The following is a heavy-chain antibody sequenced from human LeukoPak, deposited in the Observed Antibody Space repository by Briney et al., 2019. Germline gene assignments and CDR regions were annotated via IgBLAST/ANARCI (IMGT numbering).Heavy chain of an antibody. V-gene: IGHV1-3*01. CDR3: ARVRYCSGGSCPLPDY. D-gene: IGHD2-15*01. Sequence: ASVKVSCKASGYTFTSYAMHWVRQAPGQRLEWMGWINAGNGNTKYSQKFQGRVTITRDTSASTAYMELSRLRSEDTAVYYCARVRYCSGGSCPLPDYWGQGTLVTVSS. J-gene: IGHJ4*02. CDR1: GYTFTSYA. CDR2: INAGNGNT.